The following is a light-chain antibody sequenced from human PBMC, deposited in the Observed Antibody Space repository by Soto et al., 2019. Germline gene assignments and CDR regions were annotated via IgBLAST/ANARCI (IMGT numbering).Light chain of an antibody. V-gene: IGKV1-39*01. CDR2: AAS. CDR3: QQYMSYS. Sequence: DIQMTQSPSSLSASVGDRVTITCRASQTISSYLNWYQQRPGKAPKLLIYAASSLQSGVPSRFSGSGSGTDFSLTISDLQPEDFATYYCQQYMSYSFGQGTKVDIK. CDR1: QTISSY. J-gene: IGKJ1*01.